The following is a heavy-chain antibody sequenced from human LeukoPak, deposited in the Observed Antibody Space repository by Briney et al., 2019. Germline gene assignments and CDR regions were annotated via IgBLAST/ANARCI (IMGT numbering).Heavy chain of an antibody. CDR1: GYTFTSYG. J-gene: IGHJ4*02. CDR3: ARADRAVAGTDFDY. V-gene: IGHV1-2*02. D-gene: IGHD6-19*01. CDR2: INPNSGGT. Sequence: ASVKVSCKASGYTFTSYGISWVRQAPGQGLEWMGWINPNSGGTNYAQKFQGRVTMTRDASISTAYMELSRLRSDDTAVYYCARADRAVAGTDFDYWGQGTLVTVSS.